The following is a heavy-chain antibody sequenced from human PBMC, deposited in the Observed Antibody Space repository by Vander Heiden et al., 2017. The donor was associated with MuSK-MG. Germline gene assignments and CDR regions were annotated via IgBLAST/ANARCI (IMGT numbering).Heavy chain of an antibody. Sequence: QVQLQQWRAGLLQPSETLSLTCAAYGGSVSGYYWSWMRQPPGKGLEWMGEINHSGSTNYNPSLKSRVTISVDTSKNQFSLKLSSVTAADTAVYYCARGKGVTGVWGKGTTVTVSS. D-gene: IGHD3-10*01. CDR2: INHSGST. J-gene: IGHJ6*04. V-gene: IGHV4-34*01. CDR1: GGSVSGYY. CDR3: ARGKGVTGV.